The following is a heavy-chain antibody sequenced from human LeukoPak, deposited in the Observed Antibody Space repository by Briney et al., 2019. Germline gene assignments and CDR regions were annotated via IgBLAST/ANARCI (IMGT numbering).Heavy chain of an antibody. CDR1: GYSFTTYW. D-gene: IGHD3-10*01. CDR2: IYPADSTA. CDR3: AGVRFGELFGVFDI. V-gene: IGHV5-51*01. Sequence: GESLKISCKASGYSFTTYWIGWVRQVPGEGLEWVGIIYPADSTAKYSPSFQGQVTISVDKSISTAYLQWSRLEASDTAMYYCAGVRFGELFGVFDIWGQGTRVTVSS. J-gene: IGHJ3*02.